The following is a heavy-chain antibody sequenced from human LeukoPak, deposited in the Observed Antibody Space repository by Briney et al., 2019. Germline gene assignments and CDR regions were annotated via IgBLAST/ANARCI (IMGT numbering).Heavy chain of an antibody. D-gene: IGHD3-10*01. CDR1: GDTFGSYA. J-gene: IGHJ4*02. CDR3: ARDGDASGSEFDS. CDR2: INPNSGAT. Sequence: ASVKVSCKAPGDTFGSYAISWVRQAHGQGLEWMGWINPNSGATNFAQKFQGRVTLTRDTSISTAFMELSTLRSDDTAVYFCARDGDASGSEFDSWGQGTLVTVSS. V-gene: IGHV1-2*02.